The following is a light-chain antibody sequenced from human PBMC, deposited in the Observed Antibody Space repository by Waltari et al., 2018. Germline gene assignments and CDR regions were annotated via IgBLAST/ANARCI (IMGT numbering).Light chain of an antibody. CDR1: QSVSSD. V-gene: IGKV3-20*01. J-gene: IGKJ1*01. CDR3: QQYGSSPWT. CDR2: DAT. Sequence: EIVLTQSPGTLSVSPGQRATLPCRASQSVSSDLAWFKQKPGQAPGLLIYDATDRATGIPGRFSGSGSGTDFTLTISRLEPEDFAVYYCQQYGSSPWTFGQGTKVEIK.